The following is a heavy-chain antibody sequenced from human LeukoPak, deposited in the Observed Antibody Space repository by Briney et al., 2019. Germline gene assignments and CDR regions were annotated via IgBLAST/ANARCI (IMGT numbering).Heavy chain of an antibody. D-gene: IGHD5-12*01. J-gene: IGHJ4*02. CDR2: ISYDGSNK. CDR1: GFTFSSYA. Sequence: GASLRLSCAASGFTFSSYAMSWVRQAPGKGLEWVAVISYDGSNKYYADSVKGRFTISRDNSKNTLYLQMNSLRAEDTAVYYCARVEYSGYDYFDYWGQGTLVTVSS. V-gene: IGHV3-30*04. CDR3: ARVEYSGYDYFDY.